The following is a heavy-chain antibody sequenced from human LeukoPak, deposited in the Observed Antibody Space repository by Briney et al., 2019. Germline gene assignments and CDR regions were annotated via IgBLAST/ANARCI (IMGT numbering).Heavy chain of an antibody. J-gene: IGHJ4*02. CDR2: ISSSGSTI. Sequence: GGSLRLSCAASGFTFSDYYMSWLRQAPGKGLEWVSYISSSGSTIYYADSVKGRFTISRDSAKNSLYLQMNSLRAEDTAVYYCARDRWDYDSSGSFDYWGQGTLVTVSS. CDR3: ARDRWDYDSSGSFDY. D-gene: IGHD3-22*01. V-gene: IGHV3-11*01. CDR1: GFTFSDYY.